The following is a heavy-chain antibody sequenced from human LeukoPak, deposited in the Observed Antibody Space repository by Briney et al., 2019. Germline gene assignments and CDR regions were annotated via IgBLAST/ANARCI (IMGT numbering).Heavy chain of an antibody. Sequence: GGSLRLSCAASGFTFSSYSMNWVRQTPGKGLEWISYISRSSTTIYYADSVKGRFTISRDNAKNSLYLQMNSLRDEDTAVYYCARGPYGDFGFDSWGQGTLVTVSS. CDR2: ISRSSTTI. CDR3: ARGPYGDFGFDS. CDR1: GFTFSSYS. J-gene: IGHJ4*02. D-gene: IGHD4-17*01. V-gene: IGHV3-48*02.